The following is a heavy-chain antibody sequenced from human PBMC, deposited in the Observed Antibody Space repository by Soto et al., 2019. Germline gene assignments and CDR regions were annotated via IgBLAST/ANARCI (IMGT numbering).Heavy chain of an antibody. CDR1: GFTFTSSA. Sequence: WASVKVSCKASGFTFTSSAVQWVRQARGQRLEWIGWIVVGSGNTNYAQKFQERVTITRDMSTSTAYMELSSLRSEDTAVYYCAADPPYVLRSSYGMDVWGQGTTVTVSS. V-gene: IGHV1-58*01. J-gene: IGHJ6*02. CDR3: AADPPYVLRSSYGMDV. D-gene: IGHD3-3*01. CDR2: IVVGSGNT.